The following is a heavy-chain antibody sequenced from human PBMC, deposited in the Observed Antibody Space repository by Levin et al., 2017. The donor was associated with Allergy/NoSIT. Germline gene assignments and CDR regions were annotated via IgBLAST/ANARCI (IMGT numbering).Heavy chain of an antibody. D-gene: IGHD3-10*01. Sequence: GGSLRLSCAASGFTFSSYAMSWVRQAPGKGLEWVSAISVSGGSTHYADSVKGRFTISRDNSKNTLYLQMNSLRAEDTAVYYCAKDLGYYGSGRQGEFDYWGQGTLVTVSS. V-gene: IGHV3-23*01. CDR3: AKDLGYYGSGRQGEFDY. CDR1: GFTFSSYA. CDR2: ISVSGGST. J-gene: IGHJ4*02.